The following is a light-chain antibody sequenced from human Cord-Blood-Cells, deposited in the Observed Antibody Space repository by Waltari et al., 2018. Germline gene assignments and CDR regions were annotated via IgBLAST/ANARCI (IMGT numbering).Light chain of an antibody. J-gene: IGKJ1*01. V-gene: IGKV1-5*03. CDR3: QQYNSYST. CDR1: QSISSW. Sequence: DIQMTQSPSTLSASVGDRVTITCRASQSISSWLAWYQQKPGKAPKLLSYKASSLESGVPSRFSGSGSGTEFTLTIISLQPDDFATYYCQQYNSYSTFGQGTKVEIK. CDR2: KAS.